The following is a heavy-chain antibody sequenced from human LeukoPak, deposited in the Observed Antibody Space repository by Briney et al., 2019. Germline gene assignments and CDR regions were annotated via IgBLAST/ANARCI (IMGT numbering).Heavy chain of an antibody. D-gene: IGHD6-19*01. J-gene: IGHJ4*02. V-gene: IGHV3-30*03. CDR3: AGVSESGWYYFDY. CDR2: ISYDGSDK. CDR1: GFTFSSYA. Sequence: GGSLRLSCAASGFTFSSYAMHWVRQAPGKELEWVAVISYDGSDKYYADSVKGRFSISRDNSTDTLDMQMSSLRDEDTAVYYCAGVSESGWYYFDYWGQGTLVTVSS.